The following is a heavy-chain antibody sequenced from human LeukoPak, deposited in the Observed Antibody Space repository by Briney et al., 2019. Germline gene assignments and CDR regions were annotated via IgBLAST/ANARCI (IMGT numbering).Heavy chain of an antibody. CDR3: ARDPNSSSFFDI. D-gene: IGHD6-19*01. CDR1: GFTFSRYA. J-gene: IGHJ3*02. V-gene: IGHV3-21*01. Sequence: GGSLRLSCAASGFTFSRYAMSWVRQAPGKGLEWVSSISSSSSYIYYADSVKGRFTISRDNAKNSLYLQMNSLRAEDTAVYYCARDPNSSSFFDIWGQGTMVTVSS. CDR2: ISSSSSYI.